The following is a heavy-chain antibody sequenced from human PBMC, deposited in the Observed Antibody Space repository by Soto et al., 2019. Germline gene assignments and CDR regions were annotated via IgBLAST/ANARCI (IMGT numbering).Heavy chain of an antibody. J-gene: IGHJ6*02. V-gene: IGHV3-53*01. CDR3: ARGTGRYYYYGMDV. CDR2: IYSGGST. D-gene: IGHD1-26*01. CDR1: GFTVSSNY. Sequence: GGSLRLSCAASGFTVSSNYMSWVRQAPGKGLEWVSVIYSGGSTYYADSVKGRFTISRDNSKNTLYLQMNSLRAEDTAVYYCARGTGRYYYYGMDVWGQGTTVTVSS.